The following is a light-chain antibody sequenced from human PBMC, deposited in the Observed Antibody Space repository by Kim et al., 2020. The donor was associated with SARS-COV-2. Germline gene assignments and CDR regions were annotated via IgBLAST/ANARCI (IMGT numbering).Light chain of an antibody. CDR1: QGVSIH. CDR3: LQHNSYPWT. CDR2: GAS. J-gene: IGKJ1*01. Sequence: AVVGDRVTITCRASQGVSIHLAWFQQKPGKVPKRLIYGASRLQSGVPSRFSGSGSETEFTLTISSLQPEDFATYYCLQHNSYPWTFGQGTKVDIK. V-gene: IGKV1-17*03.